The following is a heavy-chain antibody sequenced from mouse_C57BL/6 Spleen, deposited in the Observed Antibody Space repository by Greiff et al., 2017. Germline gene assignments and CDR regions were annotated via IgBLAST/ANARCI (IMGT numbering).Heavy chain of an antibody. D-gene: IGHD1-1*01. CDR1: GYAFSSYW. Sequence: QVQLKQSGAELVKPGASVQISCKASGYAFSSYWMNWVKQRPGKGLEWIGQIYPGDGDTNYNGKFKGTATLTADKSSSTAYMRLSSLTSEDSAVYFCARRNTTPGFAYWGQGALVTVSA. V-gene: IGHV1-80*01. CDR2: IYPGDGDT. J-gene: IGHJ3*01. CDR3: ARRNTTPGFAY.